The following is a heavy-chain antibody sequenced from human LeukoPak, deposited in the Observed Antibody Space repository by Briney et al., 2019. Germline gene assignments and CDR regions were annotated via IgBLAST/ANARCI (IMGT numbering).Heavy chain of an antibody. CDR1: GGSISSSSYY. J-gene: IGHJ4*02. CDR3: ARDRDCSGGSCESLFDY. CDR2: IYYSGST. D-gene: IGHD2-15*01. V-gene: IGHV4-39*07. Sequence: SETLSLTCTVSGGSISSSSYYWGWIRQPPGKGLEWIGSIYYSGSTYYNPPLKSRVTISVDTSKNQFSLKLSSVTAADTAVYYCARDRDCSGGSCESLFDYWGQGTLVTVSS.